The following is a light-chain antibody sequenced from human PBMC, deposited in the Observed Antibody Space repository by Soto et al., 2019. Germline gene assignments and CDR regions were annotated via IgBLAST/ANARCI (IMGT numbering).Light chain of an antibody. Sequence: QSALTQPASVSGSPGQSITISCTGTSSDVGSYNLVSWYLQHPGEAPKLMIYGGTKRPSGVSNRFSGSKSGNTASLTISGLQAEDEADYYCCSYAGITTYYVFGTGTKLTVL. CDR1: SSDVGSYNL. V-gene: IGLV2-23*01. J-gene: IGLJ1*01. CDR3: CSYAGITTYYV. CDR2: GGT.